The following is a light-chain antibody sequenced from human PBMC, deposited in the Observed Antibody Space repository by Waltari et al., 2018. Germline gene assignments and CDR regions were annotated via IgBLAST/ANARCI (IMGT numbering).Light chain of an antibody. CDR1: NIRSKR. CDR2: DNT. J-gene: IGLJ2*01. CDR3: QVWDSSRDHVV. Sequence: SYVLTQPPSVSVAPGQTAKITCGGTNIRSKRVHGDQQRPGQAPVRVLYDNTPTPSEIPERFSGSNSGNTATLTVSRVEAGDEADYYCQVWDSSRDHVVFGGGTKLTVL. V-gene: IGLV3-21*02.